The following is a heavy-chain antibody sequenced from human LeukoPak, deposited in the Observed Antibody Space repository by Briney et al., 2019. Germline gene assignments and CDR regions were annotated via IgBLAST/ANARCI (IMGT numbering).Heavy chain of an antibody. D-gene: IGHD4-23*01. CDR1: GGSFSGYY. V-gene: IGHV4-34*01. J-gene: IGHJ4*02. CDR3: ARGPGNRDRSKFDY. CDR2: INHSGST. Sequence: PSETLSLTCAVYGGSFSGYYWSWIRQPPGKGLEWIGEINHSGSTNYNPSLKSRVTISVDTSKNQFSLKLSSVTAADTAVYYCARGPGNRDRSKFDYWGQGTLVTVSS.